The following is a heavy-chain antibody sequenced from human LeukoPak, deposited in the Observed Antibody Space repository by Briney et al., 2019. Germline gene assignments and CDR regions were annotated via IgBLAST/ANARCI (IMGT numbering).Heavy chain of an antibody. V-gene: IGHV3-73*01. J-gene: IGHJ4*02. CDR2: IKNKANSYAT. D-gene: IGHD3-10*01. CDR1: GFTFSGSP. Sequence: GGSLKLSCAASGFTFSGSPMYWVRQAPGKGLEWVGRIKNKANSYATAYTASVKGRFTISRDDSRNTTYLQMNSLKIEDTAVYYRTRLYVRGVIDYFDYWGQGTLVTVSS. CDR3: TRLYVRGVIDYFDY.